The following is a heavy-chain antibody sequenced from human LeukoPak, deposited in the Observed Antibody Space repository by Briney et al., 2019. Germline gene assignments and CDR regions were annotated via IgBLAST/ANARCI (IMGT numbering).Heavy chain of an antibody. CDR1: GFTFSNYG. D-gene: IGHD6-19*01. V-gene: IGHV3-21*01. CDR2: ISSTSSYV. CDR3: ATAGQWRFDS. J-gene: IGHJ4*02. Sequence: PGGSLRLSCAASGFTFSNYGMNWVRQTPDKGLEWVASISSTSSYVYYTDSVRGRFTISRDNTKNSLYLQMNSLRAEDTAVYYCATAGQWRFDSWGLGTLVTVSS.